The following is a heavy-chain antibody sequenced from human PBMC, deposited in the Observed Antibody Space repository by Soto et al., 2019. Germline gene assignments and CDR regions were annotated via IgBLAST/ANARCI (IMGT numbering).Heavy chain of an antibody. V-gene: IGHV3-23*01. CDR1: GYTFTSYA. CDR3: ARTLYSYGTDY. J-gene: IGHJ4*02. Sequence: SCKASGYTFTSYAMHWVRQAPGKGLEWVSAISGSGGSTYYADSVKGRFTISRDNSKNTLYLQMNSLRAEDTAVYYCARTLYSYGTDYWGQGTLVTVSS. CDR2: ISGSGGST. D-gene: IGHD5-18*01.